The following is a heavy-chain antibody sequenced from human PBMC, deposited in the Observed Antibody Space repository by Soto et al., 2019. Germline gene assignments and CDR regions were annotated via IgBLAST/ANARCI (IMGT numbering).Heavy chain of an antibody. Sequence: ASVKVSFKTSCFTFTSYPFSWVRQAPGQGLEWLAWVHPYEGTTKVAHQFRDRITLTTDASAATVFMELTRLTSDDTAVYFCAREYYSSTTWIDYWGQGTLVTVSS. CDR2: VHPYEGTT. D-gene: IGHD1-26*01. CDR1: CFTFTSYP. V-gene: IGHV1-18*04. J-gene: IGHJ4*02. CDR3: AREYYSSTTWIDY.